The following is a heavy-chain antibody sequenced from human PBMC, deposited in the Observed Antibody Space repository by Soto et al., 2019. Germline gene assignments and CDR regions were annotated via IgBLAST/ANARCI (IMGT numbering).Heavy chain of an antibody. CDR1: GFTFRSYA. CDR2: IAYDGSNK. V-gene: IGHV3-30-3*01. D-gene: IGHD2-15*01. CDR3: ARGDREDIAVVIGARPGEYGVHV. J-gene: IGHJ6*02. Sequence: QVQLVESGGGVVQPGRSLRLSCAASGFTFRSYAMHWVRQAPGKGLECVAVIAYDGSNKFYRDYVKGRFTISRDNSKNTLYLQINSLRYEDTAVYYCARGDREDIAVVIGARPGEYGVHVWGQGTTVTVSS.